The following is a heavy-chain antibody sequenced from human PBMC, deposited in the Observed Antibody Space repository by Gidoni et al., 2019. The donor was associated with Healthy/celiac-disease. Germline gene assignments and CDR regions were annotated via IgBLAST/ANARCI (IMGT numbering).Heavy chain of an antibody. CDR2: IYYSGST. CDR1: GGSIRSRSYY. D-gene: IGHD3-10*01. V-gene: IGHV4-39*07. CDR3: ARDGGDYYGSGIDY. J-gene: IGHJ4*02. Sequence: QLQLQESGPGLVQPSETLSLTRPVSGGSIRSRSYYWGWIRQPPGKGLEWIGSIYYSGSTYYNPSLKSRVTISVDTSKNQFSLKLSSVTAADTAVYYCARDGGDYYGSGIDYWGQGTLVTVSS.